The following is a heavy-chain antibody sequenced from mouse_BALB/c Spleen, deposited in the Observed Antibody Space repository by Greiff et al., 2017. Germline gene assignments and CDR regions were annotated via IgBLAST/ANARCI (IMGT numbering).Heavy chain of an antibody. Sequence: EVQGVESGGGLVQPGGSLKLSCAASGFTFSSYGMSWVRQTPDKRLELVATINSNGGSTYYPDSVKGRFTISRDNAKNTLYLQMSSLKSEDTAMYYCARGGLRHGYYFDYWGQGTTLTVSS. CDR1: GFTFSSYG. D-gene: IGHD2-4*01. V-gene: IGHV5-6-3*01. J-gene: IGHJ2*01. CDR2: INSNGGST. CDR3: ARGGLRHGYYFDY.